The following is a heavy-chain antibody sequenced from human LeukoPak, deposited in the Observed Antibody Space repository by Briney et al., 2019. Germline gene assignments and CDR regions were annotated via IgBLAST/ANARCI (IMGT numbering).Heavy chain of an antibody. D-gene: IGHD5-18*01. CDR2: IYYSKNT. CDR3: VSPRGFSYGYFDY. CDR1: GGSISSSSAY. J-gene: IGHJ4*02. Sequence: ASETLSLTCTVSGGSISSSSAYWGWIRQPPGKGLEWIGSIYYSKNTYYNPSLKSRVTISADTSKNQFSLTLGSVSATDTAVYYCVSPRGFSYGYFDYWGQGTLVTVSS. V-gene: IGHV4-39*01.